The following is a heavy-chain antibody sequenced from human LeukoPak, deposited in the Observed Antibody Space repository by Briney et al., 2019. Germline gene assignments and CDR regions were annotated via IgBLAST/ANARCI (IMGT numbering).Heavy chain of an antibody. J-gene: IGHJ4*02. CDR3: AKGNNGYNYPSCFDY. CDR2: ISGSGGST. CDR1: GFIFSSYA. Sequence: GGSLRLSCAASGFIFSSYAMSWVRQAPGKGLEWVSAISGSGGSTYYADSVKGRFTISRDNSKNTLYLQMNSLRAEDTAVYYCAKGNNGYNYPSCFDYWGQGTLVTVSS. D-gene: IGHD5-24*01. V-gene: IGHV3-23*01.